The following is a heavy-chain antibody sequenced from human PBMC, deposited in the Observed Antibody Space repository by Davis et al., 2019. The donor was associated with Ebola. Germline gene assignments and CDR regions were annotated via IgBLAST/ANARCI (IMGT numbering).Heavy chain of an antibody. V-gene: IGHV3-23*01. CDR3: AIPDCSGANCYSVYIKN. CDR2: ISGTSTYT. CDR1: GFTFSSFA. Sequence: GGSLRLSCAASGFTFSSFAMSWVRQAPGKGLEWVSTISGTSTYTYYADSVKGRFTISRDNSKNTLYLQMNSLRAEDTAVYYCAIPDCSGANCYSVYIKNWGQGTLVTVSS. D-gene: IGHD2-15*01. J-gene: IGHJ4*02.